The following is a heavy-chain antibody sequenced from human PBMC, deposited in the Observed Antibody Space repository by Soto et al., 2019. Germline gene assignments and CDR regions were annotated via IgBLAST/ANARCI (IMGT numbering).Heavy chain of an antibody. CDR3: ARLIDYGDSYAFDI. CDR2: IYYSGST. V-gene: IGHV4-30-4*01. J-gene: IGHJ3*02. CDR1: GGSISSGDYY. D-gene: IGHD4-17*01. Sequence: PSETLSLTCTVSGGSISSGDYYWSWIRQPPGKGLEWIGYIYYSGSTYYNPSLKSRVTISVDTSKNQFSLKLSSVTAADTAVYYCARLIDYGDSYAFDIWGQGTMVTVSS.